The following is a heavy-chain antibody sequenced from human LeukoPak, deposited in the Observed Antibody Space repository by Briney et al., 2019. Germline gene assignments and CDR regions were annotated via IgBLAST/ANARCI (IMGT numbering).Heavy chain of an antibody. V-gene: IGHV3-21*01. Sequence: GGSLRLSCAASGFTFSSYWMSWVRQAPGKGLEWVSCISGSSTYIYYADSLKGRFTISRDNAKNSLYLQMNSLRAEDTAVYYCARESDHSGDAFDIWGQGTMVTVSS. CDR2: ISGSSTYI. J-gene: IGHJ3*02. CDR1: GFTFSSYW. CDR3: ARESDHSGDAFDI. D-gene: IGHD1-26*01.